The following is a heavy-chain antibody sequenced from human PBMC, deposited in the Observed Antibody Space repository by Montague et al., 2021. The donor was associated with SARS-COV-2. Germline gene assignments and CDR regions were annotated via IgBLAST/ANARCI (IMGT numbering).Heavy chain of an antibody. CDR2: IYSSGSA. CDR3: ARVCRGQQLAFDF. J-gene: IGHJ4*02. V-gene: IGHV4-59*12. Sequence: SETLSLTCTVSGSSISSYYWSWIRQPPGKGLEWIAYIYSSGSASYNPSLRSRVTMSVDKSTNQFSLRLNSVTAADTAVYYCARVCRGQQLAFDFWGQGALVIVSS. D-gene: IGHD6-13*01. CDR1: GSSISSYY.